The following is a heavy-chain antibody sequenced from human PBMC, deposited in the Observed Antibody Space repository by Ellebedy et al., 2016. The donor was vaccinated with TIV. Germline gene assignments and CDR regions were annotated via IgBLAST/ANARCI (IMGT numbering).Heavy chain of an antibody. V-gene: IGHV1-46*02. Sequence: ASVKVSCKAPGDSINTYYMHWVRQAPGQGLEWMGIINPSGDDANYTQKFQGRFTLTRDTSTSTAYMELSSLRSEDTAVYYCATFSGSSGSFDYWGQGTLVTVSS. CDR1: GDSINTYY. J-gene: IGHJ4*02. D-gene: IGHD3-22*01. CDR3: ATFSGSSGSFDY. CDR2: INPSGDDA.